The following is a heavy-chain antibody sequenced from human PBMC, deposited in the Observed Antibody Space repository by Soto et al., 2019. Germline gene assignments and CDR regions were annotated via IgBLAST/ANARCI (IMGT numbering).Heavy chain of an antibody. CDR1: GFSLSTSGVG. CDR2: IYWNDYK. D-gene: IGHD5-12*01. CDR3: AHSGLGGYSGYDWEDWFDR. J-gene: IGHJ5*02. V-gene: IGHV2-5*01. Sequence: QITLKESGPTLVKPTQTLTLTCTSSGFSLSTSGVGVGGIRQPPGKPLKWLAHIYWNDYKRYSPSLKSRLTMTKHTSKNQVVLTMTNMDPLDTATYYCAHSGLGGYSGYDWEDWFDRWGQGTLVTVSS.